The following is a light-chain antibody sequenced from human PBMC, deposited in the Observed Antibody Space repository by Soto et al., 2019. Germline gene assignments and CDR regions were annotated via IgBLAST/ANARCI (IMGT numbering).Light chain of an antibody. CDR1: YSNIGAGYE. J-gene: IGLJ3*02. Sequence: QSVLTQPPSGSGAPGQRVTISCTGSYSNIGAGYEVHWYQQIPGTAPKLLISGHNNRPSGVPDRFFGSKSGTSASLTIIGLQAEDEADYYCQSYDSSLSGSGVFGGGTKLTVL. CDR2: GHN. CDR3: QSYDSSLSGSGV. V-gene: IGLV1-40*01.